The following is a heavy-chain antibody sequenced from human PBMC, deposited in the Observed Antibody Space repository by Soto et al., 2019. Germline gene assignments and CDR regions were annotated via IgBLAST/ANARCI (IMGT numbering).Heavy chain of an antibody. CDR3: VRYRPISPHYYYYMDV. J-gene: IGHJ6*03. V-gene: IGHV1-2*04. CDR2: INPNSGGT. Sequence: QVQLVQSGAEVKKPGASVKVSCKASGYTFTGYYMHWVRQTPGQGLEWMGWINPNSGGTNYAQKFQGWVTMTRDTSISTAYMELSRLRSDDTAVYYCVRYRPISPHYYYYMDVWGKGTTVTVSS. CDR1: GYTFTGYY.